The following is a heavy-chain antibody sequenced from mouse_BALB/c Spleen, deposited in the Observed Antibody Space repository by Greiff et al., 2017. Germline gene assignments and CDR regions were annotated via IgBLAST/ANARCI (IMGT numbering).Heavy chain of an antibody. Sequence: EVHLVESGGGLVKPGGSLKLSCAASGFAFSSYDMSWVRQTPEKRLEWVAYISSGGGSTYYPDTVKGRFTISRDNPKNTLFLQMTSLRSEDTAMYYCARYGNYVGYAMDYWGQGTSVTVSS. V-gene: IGHV5-12-1*01. CDR1: GFAFSSYD. D-gene: IGHD2-1*01. CDR3: ARYGNYVGYAMDY. J-gene: IGHJ4*01. CDR2: ISSGGGST.